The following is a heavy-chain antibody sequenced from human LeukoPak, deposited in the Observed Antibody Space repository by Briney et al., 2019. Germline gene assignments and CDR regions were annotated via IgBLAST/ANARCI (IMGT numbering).Heavy chain of an antibody. J-gene: IGHJ3*01. CDR3: ARADGTNSGTNGFDV. V-gene: IGHV1-18*01. D-gene: IGHD4-23*01. CDR1: GYRFNVYD. CDR2: ISTYTGRA. Sequence: ASVKVSCKTSGYRFNVYDILWVRQAPGRGLDYVGWISTYTGRANYAEKFQGRVYIITDTTTSTAHLELTNLTSSDTGLYYCARADGTNSGTNGFDVWGLGTMVTVAS.